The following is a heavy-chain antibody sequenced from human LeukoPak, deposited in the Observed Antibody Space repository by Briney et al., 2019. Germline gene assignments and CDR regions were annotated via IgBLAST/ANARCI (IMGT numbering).Heavy chain of an antibody. J-gene: IGHJ4*02. CDR3: ARRRYSGSSQHFDY. Sequence: GGSLRLSCAASGFTFSSYWMSWVRQAPGKGLEWVANIKQDGSEKYYVDPVEGRFTISRDNAKNSLYLQMNSLRAEDTAVYYCARRRYSGSSQHFDYWGQGTLVTVSS. D-gene: IGHD1-26*01. CDR1: GFTFSSYW. V-gene: IGHV3-7*01. CDR2: IKQDGSEK.